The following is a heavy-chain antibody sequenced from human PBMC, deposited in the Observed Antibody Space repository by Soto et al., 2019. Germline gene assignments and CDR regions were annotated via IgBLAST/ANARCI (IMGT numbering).Heavy chain of an antibody. CDR2: INAGNGNT. V-gene: IGHV1-3*01. J-gene: IGHJ4*02. Sequence: GASVKVSCKASGYTFTSYAMHWVRQAPGQRLEWMGWINAGNGNTKYSQKFQGRVTITRDTSASTAYMELSSLRSEDTAVYYCAREGDFWSGYRAGFDYWGQGTLVTVSS. D-gene: IGHD3-3*01. CDR3: AREGDFWSGYRAGFDY. CDR1: GYTFTSYA.